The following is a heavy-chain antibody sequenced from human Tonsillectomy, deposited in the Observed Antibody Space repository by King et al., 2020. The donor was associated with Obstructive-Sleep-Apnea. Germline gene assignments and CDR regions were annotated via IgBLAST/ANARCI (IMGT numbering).Heavy chain of an antibody. CDR1: GFTFSSYS. Sequence: VQLVESGGGLVKPGGSLRLSCAASGFTFSSYSMNLVRQVPGKGLEWVSSISSSSSYTYYADSMKGRFTISRENAKNSLYLQMNNLRAEDTAVYYCARDGEDIVVVSAANYYYYGMDVWGQGTTVTVSS. CDR2: ISSSSSYT. D-gene: IGHD2-2*01. J-gene: IGHJ6*02. CDR3: ARDGEDIVVVSAANYYYYGMDV. V-gene: IGHV3-21*01.